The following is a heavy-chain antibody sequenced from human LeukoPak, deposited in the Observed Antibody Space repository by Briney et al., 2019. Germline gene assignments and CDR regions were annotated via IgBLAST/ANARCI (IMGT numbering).Heavy chain of an antibody. V-gene: IGHV5-51*01. Sequence: GESLKISCKGSGYSFTSYWIGWVRQMPGKGLEWMGIIYPGDSDTRYSPSFQGQVTISADKSISTAYLQWSSLKASDTAMYYCASTRPGYSNLFDAFDIWGQGTMVTVSS. CDR2: IYPGDSDT. D-gene: IGHD6-13*01. J-gene: IGHJ3*02. CDR3: ASTRPGYSNLFDAFDI. CDR1: GYSFTSYW.